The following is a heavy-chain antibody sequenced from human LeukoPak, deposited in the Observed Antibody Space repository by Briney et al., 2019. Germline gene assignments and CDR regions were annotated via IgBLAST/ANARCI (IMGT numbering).Heavy chain of an antibody. CDR2: ISHDGSNK. Sequence: PGRSLRLSCAASGFTFSSYAMHWVRQAPGKGLEWVAVISHDGSNKYYADSVKGRFTISRDNSKNTLYLQMNSLRAEDTAVYYCARDGDWNDEFHFDYWGQGTLVTVSS. J-gene: IGHJ4*02. V-gene: IGHV3-30*04. D-gene: IGHD1-1*01. CDR3: ARDGDWNDEFHFDY. CDR1: GFTFSSYA.